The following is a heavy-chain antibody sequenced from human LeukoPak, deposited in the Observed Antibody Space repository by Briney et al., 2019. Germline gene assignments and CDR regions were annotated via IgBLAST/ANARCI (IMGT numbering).Heavy chain of an antibody. J-gene: IGHJ6*02. CDR1: GFTFGDYA. CDR3: ARDLSEPHWYSSGWSLDV. Sequence: PGGSLRLSCTASGFTFGDYAMSWVRQAPGKGLEWVSYIGSTSDTIFYADSVKGRFTISRDNAKNSLYLQMKRLRAEDTAVYYCARDLSEPHWYSSGWSLDVWGQGTTVTVSS. CDR2: IGSTSDTI. D-gene: IGHD6-19*01. V-gene: IGHV3-48*03.